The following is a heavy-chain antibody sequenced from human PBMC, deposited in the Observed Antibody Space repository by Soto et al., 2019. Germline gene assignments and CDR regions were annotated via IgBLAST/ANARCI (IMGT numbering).Heavy chain of an antibody. D-gene: IGHD3-22*01. Sequence: ASVKVYCNTSGYTFTSYDINCVRQATGQGLEWMGWMNPNSGNTGYAQKFQGRVTMTRNTSISTAYMELSSLRSEDTAVYYCNRGYYYDSSGYYEGYWGQGTLVTVSS. CDR1: GYTFTSYD. J-gene: IGHJ4*02. CDR2: MNPNSGNT. CDR3: NRGYYYDSSGYYEGY. V-gene: IGHV1-8*01.